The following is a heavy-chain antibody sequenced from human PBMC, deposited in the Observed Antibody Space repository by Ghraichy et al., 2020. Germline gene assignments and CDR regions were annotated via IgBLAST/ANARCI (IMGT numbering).Heavy chain of an antibody. D-gene: IGHD4-11*01. J-gene: IGHJ4*02. CDR3: ARGFSNYRGGDY. V-gene: IGHV4-34*01. CDR1: GGSFSGYY. Sequence: SETLSLTCAVYGGSFSGYYWSWIRQPPGKGLEWIGEINHSGSTNYNPSLKSRVTISVDTSKNQFSLKLSSVTAADTAVYYCARGFSNYRGGDYWGQGTLVTVSS. CDR2: INHSGST.